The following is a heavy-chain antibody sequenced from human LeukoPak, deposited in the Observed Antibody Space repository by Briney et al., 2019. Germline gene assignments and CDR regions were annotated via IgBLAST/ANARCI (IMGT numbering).Heavy chain of an antibody. V-gene: IGHV4-59*01. CDR2: IYYSGST. Sequence: SETLSLTCTVSGGSISSYYWSWIRQPPGKGLEWIGYIYYSGSTNYNPSLKSRVTISVDTSKNQFSLKLSSVTAADTAVYYCARAPMVRAGWFDPRGQGTLVTVSS. CDR3: ARAPMVRAGWFDP. D-gene: IGHD3-10*01. CDR1: GGSISSYY. J-gene: IGHJ5*02.